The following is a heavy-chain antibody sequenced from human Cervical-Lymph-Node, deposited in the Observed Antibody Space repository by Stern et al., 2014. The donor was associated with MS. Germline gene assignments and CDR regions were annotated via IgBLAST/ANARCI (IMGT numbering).Heavy chain of an antibody. CDR1: GFTFSDFS. J-gene: IGHJ5*02. CDR2: ISSNSTFR. V-gene: IGHV3-21*01. Sequence: QLVQSGGGLVKPGGSLRLSCAASGFTFSDFSMYWVRQAPGQGLEWISSISSNSTFRHYADSVKGRFTISRDNAKNSLFLHMNSLRGEDTATYYCARRVGRTTVTTFDPWGQGTLVTVSS. D-gene: IGHD4-17*01. CDR3: ARRVGRTTVTTFDP.